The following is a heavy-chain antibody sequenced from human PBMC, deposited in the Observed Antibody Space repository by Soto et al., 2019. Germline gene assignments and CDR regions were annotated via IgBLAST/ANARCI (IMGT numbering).Heavy chain of an antibody. CDR2: INPKSGGS. J-gene: IGHJ4*02. V-gene: IGHV1-2*02. Sequence: QVQMVQSGAEVKKPGASVKVSCKASGNSFTGYYVHWVRQAPGQGLEWMGWINPKSGGSNYAQKFQCRVTMTRDTSINTAYMELSSLRSDDTAVYFCARDGVVPTMDWGQGTLVTVSS. D-gene: IGHD5-12*01. CDR1: GNSFTGYY. CDR3: ARDGVVPTMD.